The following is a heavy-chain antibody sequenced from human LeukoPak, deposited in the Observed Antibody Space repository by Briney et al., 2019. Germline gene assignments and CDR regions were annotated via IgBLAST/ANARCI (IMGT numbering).Heavy chain of an antibody. V-gene: IGHV4-34*01. J-gene: IGHJ5*02. CDR3: ARYVSGGSWSPNWFDP. D-gene: IGHD6-13*01. CDR2: INHSGST. Sequence: SETLSLTCAVYGGSFSGYYWSWIRQPPGKGLEWIGEINHSGSTNYNPSLKSRVTISVDTSKNQFSLKLSSVTAADTAVYYCARYVSGGSWSPNWFDPWGQGTLVTVSS. CDR1: GGSFSGYY.